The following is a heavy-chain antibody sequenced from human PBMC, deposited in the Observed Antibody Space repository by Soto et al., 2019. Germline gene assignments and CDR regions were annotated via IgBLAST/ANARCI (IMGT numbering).Heavy chain of an antibody. CDR1: GFTFSSYA. J-gene: IGHJ4*02. V-gene: IGHV3-23*01. CDR2: ISGSGGST. D-gene: IGHD2-21*01. CDR3: AKVVGGAVLY. Sequence: EVQLLESGGGLVQPGGSLRLSCAASGFTFSSYAMSWVRQAPGKGLEWVSAISGSGGSTYYAVSVKGRFTISRDNSKSTLYLKMNSLRAEDTAVYYCAKVVGGAVLYWGQGTLVTVSS.